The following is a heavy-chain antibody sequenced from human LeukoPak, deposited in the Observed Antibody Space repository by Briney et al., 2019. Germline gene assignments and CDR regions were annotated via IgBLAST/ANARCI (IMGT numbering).Heavy chain of an antibody. Sequence: SETLSLTCTVSGGSISSYYWSWIRQPPGKGLEWIGYIYYSGTTNYNPSLKSRVTISVDTSKNQFSLKLSSVTAADTAVYYCARGVYIAAAQYGYWGQGTLVLVSS. D-gene: IGHD6-13*01. J-gene: IGHJ4*02. CDR2: IYYSGTT. V-gene: IGHV4-59*01. CDR1: GGSISSYY. CDR3: ARGVYIAAAQYGY.